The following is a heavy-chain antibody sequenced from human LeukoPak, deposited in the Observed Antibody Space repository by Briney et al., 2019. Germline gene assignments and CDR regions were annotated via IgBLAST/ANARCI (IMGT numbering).Heavy chain of an antibody. D-gene: IGHD3-10*01. J-gene: IGHJ3*02. CDR3: ARDDPYGSGGYPPGAFDI. CDR1: GGSISSGDYY. V-gene: IGHV4-30-4*01. Sequence: PSETLSLTCTVSGGSISSGDYYWSWIRQPPGKGLEWIGYIYYSGSTYYNPSLKSRATISVDTSKNQFSLKLSSVTAADTAVYYCARDDPYGSGGYPPGAFDIWGQGTMVTVSS. CDR2: IYYSGST.